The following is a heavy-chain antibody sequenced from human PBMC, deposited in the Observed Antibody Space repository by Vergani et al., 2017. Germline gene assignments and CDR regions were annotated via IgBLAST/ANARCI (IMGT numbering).Heavy chain of an antibody. D-gene: IGHD3-10*01. CDR1: GGSISSSSYY. CDR3: ATSYYGSGYGMDV. J-gene: IGHJ6*02. Sequence: QLQLQELGPGLVKPSETLSLTCTVSGGSISSSSYYWGWIRQPPGKGLEWIGSIYYSGSTYYNPSLKSRVTISVDTSKNQFSLKLSSVTAADTAVYYCATSYYGSGYGMDVWGQGTTVTVSS. V-gene: IGHV4-39*01. CDR2: IYYSGST.